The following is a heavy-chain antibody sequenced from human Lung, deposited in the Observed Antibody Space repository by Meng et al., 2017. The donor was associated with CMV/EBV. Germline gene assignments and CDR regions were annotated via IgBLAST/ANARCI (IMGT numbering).Heavy chain of an antibody. J-gene: IGHJ5*02. D-gene: IGHD2-2*02. V-gene: IGHV4-39*07. CDR2: IYYSGST. CDR3: ARDLKSYCSSTSCYINWFDP. Sequence: SXTXSLXXTVSGGSISSSSYYWGWIRQPPGKGLEWIGSIYYSGSTYYNPSLKSRVTISVDTSKNQFSLKLSSVTAADTAVYYCARDLKSYCSSTSCYINWFDPWXQGTXVTVAS. CDR1: GGSISSSSYY.